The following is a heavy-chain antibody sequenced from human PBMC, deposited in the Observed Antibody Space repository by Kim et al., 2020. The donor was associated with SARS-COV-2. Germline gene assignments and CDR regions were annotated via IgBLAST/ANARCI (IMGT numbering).Heavy chain of an antibody. Sequence: SVKVSCKASGGTFSSYAISWVRQAPGQGLEWMGRIIPILGIANYAQKFQGRVTITADKSTSTAYMELSSLRSEDTAVYYCARTTVVTPRYWYFDLWGRGTLVTVSS. CDR2: IIPILGIA. J-gene: IGHJ2*01. V-gene: IGHV1-69*04. CDR1: GGTFSSYA. D-gene: IGHD4-17*01. CDR3: ARTTVVTPRYWYFDL.